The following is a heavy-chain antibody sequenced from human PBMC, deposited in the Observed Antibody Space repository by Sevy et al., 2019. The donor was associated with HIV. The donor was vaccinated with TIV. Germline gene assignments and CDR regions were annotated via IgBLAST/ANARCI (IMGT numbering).Heavy chain of an antibody. CDR2: IYYNGHI. J-gene: IGHJ4*02. Sequence: SQTLSLTCTVSGGSITSLYWNWIRQPPGKGLEWIANIYYNGHINFNPSLKSRVTLSLDTSKNQFSLRLSSVTAADTAMYYCAGENAWGRGYSWGQGTLVTVS. CDR1: GGSITSLY. CDR3: AGENAWGRGYS. V-gene: IGHV4-59*08. D-gene: IGHD1-26*01.